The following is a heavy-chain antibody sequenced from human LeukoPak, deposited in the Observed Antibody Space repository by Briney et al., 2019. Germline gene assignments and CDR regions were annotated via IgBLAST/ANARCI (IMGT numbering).Heavy chain of an antibody. CDR2: INHSGST. Sequence: SETLSLTCAVYGGSLSGYYWSWIRQPSGKGLEWIGEINHSGSTNYNPSLKSRVTISVDTSKNQFSLKLSSVTAADTAVYYCARGLNYYDYVWGSFADYWGQGTLVTVSS. J-gene: IGHJ4*02. CDR3: ARGLNYYDYVWGSFADY. CDR1: GGSLSGYY. V-gene: IGHV4-34*01. D-gene: IGHD3-16*01.